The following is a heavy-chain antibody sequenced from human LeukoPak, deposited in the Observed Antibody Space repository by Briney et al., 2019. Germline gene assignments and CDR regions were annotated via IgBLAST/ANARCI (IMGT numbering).Heavy chain of an antibody. V-gene: IGHV3-33*01. Sequence: GGSLRLSCAASGFSFSTYAMHWVRQAPGKGLEWVAVIWYDGSKKYYEDSVKGRFTISRDNSKNTLYLQMNSLRAEDTAVYYCAREGEEQWLSPDYYYGMDVWGQGTTVTVSS. CDR1: GFSFSTYA. CDR2: IWYDGSKK. J-gene: IGHJ6*02. D-gene: IGHD6-19*01. CDR3: AREGEEQWLSPDYYYGMDV.